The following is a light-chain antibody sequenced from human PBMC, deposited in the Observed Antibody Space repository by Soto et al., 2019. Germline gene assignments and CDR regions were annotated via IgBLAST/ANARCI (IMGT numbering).Light chain of an antibody. Sequence: QSVVTQPPSASGTPGQRVTISCSGGSSNIGSNTVNWYHQLPGTAPKVLIYSNNQRPSGVPDRFSGSKSGTSASLAISGLQSEDEADYYCSSYSSTNTYVFGTGTKVTVL. CDR2: SNN. CDR1: SSNIGSNT. V-gene: IGLV1-44*01. CDR3: SSYSSTNTYV. J-gene: IGLJ1*01.